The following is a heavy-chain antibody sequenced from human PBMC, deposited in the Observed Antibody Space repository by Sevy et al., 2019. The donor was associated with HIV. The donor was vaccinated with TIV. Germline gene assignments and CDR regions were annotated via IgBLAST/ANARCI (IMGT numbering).Heavy chain of an antibody. Sequence: GGSLRLSCAASGFTFSNHGMHWVRQAPGKGLEWVSAISGSGGSTYYADSVKGRFTISRDNSKNTLYLQMNSLRAEDTAVYYCAKGFGHTGPYYFDYWGQGTLVTVSS. V-gene: IGHV3-23*01. CDR1: GFTFSNHG. CDR2: ISGSGGST. J-gene: IGHJ4*02. CDR3: AKGFGHTGPYYFDY. D-gene: IGHD3-10*01.